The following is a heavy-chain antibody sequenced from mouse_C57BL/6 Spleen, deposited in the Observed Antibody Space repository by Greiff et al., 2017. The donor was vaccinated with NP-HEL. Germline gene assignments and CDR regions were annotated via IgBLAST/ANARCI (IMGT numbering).Heavy chain of an antibody. D-gene: IGHD2-1*01. CDR3: ASCGNYSYFDY. J-gene: IGHJ2*01. CDR2: IDPSDSYT. V-gene: IGHV1-69*01. CDR1: GYTFTSYW. Sequence: QVQLQQPGAELVMPGASVKLSCKASGYTFTSYWMHWVKQRPGQGLEWIGEIDPSDSYTNYNQKFKGKSTLTVDKSSSTAYMQLSSLTSEDSAVYYCASCGNYSYFDYWGQGTTLTVSS.